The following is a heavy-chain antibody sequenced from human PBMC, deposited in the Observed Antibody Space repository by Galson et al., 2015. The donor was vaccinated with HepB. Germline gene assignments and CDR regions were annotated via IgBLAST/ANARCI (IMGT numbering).Heavy chain of an antibody. J-gene: IGHJ4*02. Sequence: SVKVSCKASGYTFTSYYMHWVRQAPGQGLEWMGIINPSGGSTSYAQKFQGRVTMTRDTSTSTVYMELSSLRSEDTAVYYCARDYTGYYDSSGSLVGGAFDYWGQGTLVTVSS. CDR2: INPSGGST. CDR1: GYTFTSYY. D-gene: IGHD3-22*01. V-gene: IGHV1-46*01. CDR3: ARDYTGYYDSSGSLVGGAFDY.